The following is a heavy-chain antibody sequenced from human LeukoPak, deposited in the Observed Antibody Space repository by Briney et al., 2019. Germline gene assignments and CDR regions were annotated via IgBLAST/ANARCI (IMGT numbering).Heavy chain of an antibody. Sequence: SETLSLTCTVSGGSISSYYWSWIRQPPGKGLEWIGYIYYSGSTNHNPSLKSRVTISVDTSKNQFSLKLSSVTAADTAVYYCARDRWFDPWGQGTLVTVSS. CDR3: ARDRWFDP. CDR2: IYYSGST. J-gene: IGHJ5*02. V-gene: IGHV4-59*01. CDR1: GGSISSYY.